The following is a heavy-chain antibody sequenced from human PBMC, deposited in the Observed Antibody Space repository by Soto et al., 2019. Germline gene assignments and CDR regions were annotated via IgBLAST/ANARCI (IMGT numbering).Heavy chain of an antibody. CDR3: ARGCSGGSCYDPDY. CDR1: GGSFSGYY. J-gene: IGHJ4*02. V-gene: IGHV4-34*01. Sequence: QVQLQQWGAGLLKPSETLSLTCAVYGGSFSGYYWSWIRQPPGKGLEWIGEINHSGSTNYNPSRTSRVPNAVGTSKDQCSLRLGSVAVAGTAVYYCARGCSGGSCYDPDYWGQGTLVTVSS. D-gene: IGHD2-15*01. CDR2: INHSGST.